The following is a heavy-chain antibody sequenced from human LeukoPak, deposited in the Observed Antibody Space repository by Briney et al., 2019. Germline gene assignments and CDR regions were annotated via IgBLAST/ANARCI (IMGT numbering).Heavy chain of an antibody. CDR1: GGSFSGYY. CDR3: ARMSSITIFGVVIITPGYFDY. Sequence: SETLSLTCAVYGGSFSGYYWSWIRQPPGKGLEWIGEINHSGSTNYNPSLKSRVTISVDTSKNQFSLKLSSVTAADTAVYYCARMSSITIFGVVIITPGYFDYWGQGTLVTVSS. J-gene: IGHJ4*02. CDR2: INHSGST. D-gene: IGHD3-3*01. V-gene: IGHV4-34*01.